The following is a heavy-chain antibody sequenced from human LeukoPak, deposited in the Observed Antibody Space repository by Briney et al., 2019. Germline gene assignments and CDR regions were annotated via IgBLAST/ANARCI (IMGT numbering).Heavy chain of an antibody. D-gene: IGHD1-26*01. Sequence: PGGSLRLSCAASGFTVSSNYMSWVRQAPGKGLEWVAVISYDGSNKYYADSVKGRFTISRDNSKNALYLQMNSLRAEDTAVYYCARDRAGSYLNNNWFDPWGQGALVTVSS. J-gene: IGHJ5*02. CDR1: GFTVSSNY. CDR3: ARDRAGSYLNNNWFDP. V-gene: IGHV3-30*03. CDR2: ISYDGSNK.